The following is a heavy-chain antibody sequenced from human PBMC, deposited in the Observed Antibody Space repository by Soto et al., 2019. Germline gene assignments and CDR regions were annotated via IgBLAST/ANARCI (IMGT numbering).Heavy chain of an antibody. J-gene: IGHJ4*02. D-gene: IGHD6-19*01. CDR2: INPSGGST. CDR3: ASDFNSSDWYYEV. V-gene: IGHV1-46*03. Sequence: QVQLVQSGAEVKNPGASVKVSCKASGYTFTSYYMHWVRQAPGQGLEWMGIINPSGGSTSYAQKFQRRVTMTRDTSTSTVYIELSSLRSEDTAVYYCASDFNSSDWYYEVWGQGTLDTVSS. CDR1: GYTFTSYY.